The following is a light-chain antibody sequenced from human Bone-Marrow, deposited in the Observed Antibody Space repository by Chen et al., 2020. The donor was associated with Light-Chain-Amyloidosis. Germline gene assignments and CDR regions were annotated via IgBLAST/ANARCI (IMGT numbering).Light chain of an antibody. CDR3: QVWARSAVV. CDR2: RDN. V-gene: IGLV3-9*01. CDR1: DIGSEN. Sequence: SSELSQPVSMSVALGQTARIPCGAKDIGSENVHWYQQKPGRAPVLVMYRDNNRPSGIPERFSGSNSGNTATLTIYRAQDGDEADYYCQVWARSAVVFGGGTKLTVL. J-gene: IGLJ2*01.